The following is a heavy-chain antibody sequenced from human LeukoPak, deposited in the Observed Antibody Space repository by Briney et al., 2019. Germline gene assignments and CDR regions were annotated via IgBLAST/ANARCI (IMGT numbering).Heavy chain of an antibody. CDR2: ISGSGAIT. D-gene: IGHD6-13*01. Sequence: GGSLRLSCAASGFTFSSYAMSWVRQAPGKGLEWVSPISGSGAITYYADSVKGRFTISRDNSKNTLFLHMNSLRAEDTAIYYCAKRGAVAGLYYFDYWGQGTLVTVSS. CDR3: AKRGAVAGLYYFDY. J-gene: IGHJ4*02. CDR1: GFTFSSYA. V-gene: IGHV3-23*01.